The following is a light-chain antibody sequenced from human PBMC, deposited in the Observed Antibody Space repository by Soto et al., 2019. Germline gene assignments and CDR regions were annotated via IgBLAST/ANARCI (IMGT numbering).Light chain of an antibody. V-gene: IGLV2-18*02. CDR1: SRDVGSYSR. CDR3: SAYTSTSTYV. Sequence: LTQPPSVSRSPGQSVTISCTGTSRDVGSYSRVSWYQQPPGTAPKLMIYDVSNRPSGVPDRFSGSKSGHTASLTISGLQVEDEADYYCSAYTSTSTYVFGTGTKVTVL. CDR2: DVS. J-gene: IGLJ1*01.